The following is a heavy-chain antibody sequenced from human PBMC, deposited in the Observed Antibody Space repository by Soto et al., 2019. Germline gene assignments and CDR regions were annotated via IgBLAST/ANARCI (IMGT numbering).Heavy chain of an antibody. J-gene: IGHJ4*02. D-gene: IGHD1-26*01. CDR2: MSSDGSKI. V-gene: IGHV3-30*18. CDR1: GFDFTYYA. Sequence: QVQLVESGGGAVQPGESLRLSCVASGFDFTYYAMHWVRQSPGKGLESVAVMSSDGSKIHHTDSVKGRFTISRDNSKNTLYLQMNSLRKEDTAVYFFANDEGVGGTLGLFDYWGQGTLVSVSS. CDR3: ANDEGVGGTLGLFDY.